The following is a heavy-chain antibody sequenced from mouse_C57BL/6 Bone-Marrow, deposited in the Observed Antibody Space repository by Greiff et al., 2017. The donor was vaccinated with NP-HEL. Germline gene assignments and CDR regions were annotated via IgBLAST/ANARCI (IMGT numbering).Heavy chain of an antibody. Sequence: EVQLQQSGAELVKPWASVTLSCTASGFTIKDYYMPWVKQRTAQGLEWIGRIVPEDGDTKYAPSFQGTATITAATSSNTAYLELTSLTSKDTAVYYCALLRARGWGQGTTLTVSS. CDR2: IVPEDGDT. J-gene: IGHJ2*01. CDR1: GFTIKDYY. D-gene: IGHD1-1*01. V-gene: IGHV14-2*01. CDR3: ALLRARG.